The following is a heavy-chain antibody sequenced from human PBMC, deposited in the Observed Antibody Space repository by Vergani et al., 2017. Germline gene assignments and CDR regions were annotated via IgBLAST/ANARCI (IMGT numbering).Heavy chain of an antibody. V-gene: IGHV3-13*01. J-gene: IGHJ4*02. D-gene: IGHD6-6*01. Sequence: EVQLVESGGGLVQPGGSLRLSCAASGFTFRTYDMHWVRQATGKGLEWVSAIGTAGDTYYPGSVKGRFTISRENAKNSSYLQMNGLRAGDTAVYYCARRDSSSPALDYWGQGTLVTVSS. CDR2: IGTAGDT. CDR3: ARRDSSSPALDY. CDR1: GFTFRTYD.